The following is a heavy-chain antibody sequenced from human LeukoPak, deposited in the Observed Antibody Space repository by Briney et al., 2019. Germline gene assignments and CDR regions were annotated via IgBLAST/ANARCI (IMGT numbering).Heavy chain of an antibody. V-gene: IGHV4-4*07. J-gene: IGHJ5*02. CDR1: GGSISSYY. Sequence: SETLSLTCTVSGGSISSYYWSWIRQPAGKGLEWIGRIYTSGSTNYNPSLKSRVTMSVDTSKNQFSLKLSSVTAADTAVYYCARLRRQTGYDYWFDPWGQGTLVTVSS. D-gene: IGHD5-12*01. CDR2: IYTSGST. CDR3: ARLRRQTGYDYWFDP.